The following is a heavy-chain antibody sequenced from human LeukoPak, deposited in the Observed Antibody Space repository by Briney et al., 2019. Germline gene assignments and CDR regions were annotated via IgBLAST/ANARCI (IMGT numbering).Heavy chain of an antibody. J-gene: IGHJ4*02. CDR1: GFTFSSFS. V-gene: IGHV3-48*04. CDR3: ARVIASYGDSAY. D-gene: IGHD5-18*01. CDR2: ISSTSSPI. Sequence: PGGSLRLSCAASGFTFSSFSMNWVRQAPGKGLEWLSYISSTSSPIYYADSLKGRFTISRDHGQNSLYLQMNSLRAEDTAVYYCARVIASYGDSAYWGQGTLVTVSS.